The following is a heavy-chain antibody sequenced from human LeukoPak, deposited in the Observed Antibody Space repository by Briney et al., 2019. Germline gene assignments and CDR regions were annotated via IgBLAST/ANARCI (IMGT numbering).Heavy chain of an antibody. V-gene: IGHV1-46*01. Sequence: ASVKVSCKASGYTFTSYYMHWVRQAPGQGLEWMGIINPSGGSTSYAQKFQGRVTMTRDTSTSTVYMELSSLRSEDTAVYYCARDREYSSGPQYFFDYWGQGTLVTVSS. CDR1: GYTFTSYY. D-gene: IGHD6-19*01. J-gene: IGHJ4*02. CDR2: INPSGGST. CDR3: ARDREYSSGPQYFFDY.